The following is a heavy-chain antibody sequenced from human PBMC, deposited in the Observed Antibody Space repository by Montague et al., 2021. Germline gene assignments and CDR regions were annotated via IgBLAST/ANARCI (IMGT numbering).Heavy chain of an antibody. CDR1: GDSISSYY. Sequence: SETLSLTCTVSGDSISSYYWSWIRQPPGKGLEWIGYFYYSGSTNYNPSLKSRVTMSLDTSKNQFSLKLSSVTAADTAIYYCARSPTQWQVFGYWGQGTLVTVSS. CDR3: ARSPTQWQVFGY. J-gene: IGHJ4*02. CDR2: FYYSGST. D-gene: IGHD6-19*01. V-gene: IGHV4-59*01.